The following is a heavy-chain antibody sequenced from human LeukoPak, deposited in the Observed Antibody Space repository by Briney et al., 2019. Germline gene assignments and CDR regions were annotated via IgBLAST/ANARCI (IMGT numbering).Heavy chain of an antibody. D-gene: IGHD6-13*01. Sequence: PSETLSLTCAVYGGSFSGYYWSWIRQPPGKGLEWNGEINHSGSTNYNPSLKSRVTISVDTSKNQFSLKLSSVTAADTAVYYCARRRYSSRINWFDPWGQGTLVTVSS. CDR3: ARRRYSSRINWFDP. CDR2: INHSGST. V-gene: IGHV4-34*01. J-gene: IGHJ5*02. CDR1: GGSFSGYY.